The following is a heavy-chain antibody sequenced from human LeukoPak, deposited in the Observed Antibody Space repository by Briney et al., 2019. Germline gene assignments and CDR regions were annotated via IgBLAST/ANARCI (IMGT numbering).Heavy chain of an antibody. Sequence: KASETLSLTCTVSGGSISSYYWSWIRQPAGKGLEWIGRIYTSGSTNYNPSLKSRVTMSVDTSKNQFSLKLRSVTAADTAVYYCAREPLWSGYSYYYYYMDVWGKGTTVTVSS. J-gene: IGHJ6*03. CDR3: AREPLWSGYSYYYYYMDV. CDR1: GGSISSYY. D-gene: IGHD3-3*01. CDR2: IYTSGST. V-gene: IGHV4-4*07.